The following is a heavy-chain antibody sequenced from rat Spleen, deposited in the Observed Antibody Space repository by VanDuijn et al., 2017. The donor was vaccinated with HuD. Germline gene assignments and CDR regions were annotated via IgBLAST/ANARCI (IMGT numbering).Heavy chain of an antibody. CDR3: ARHGYNSYFDY. Sequence: QVQLKESGPGLMQPSETLSLTCTVSGFSLTSNGVGWVRQPLGKGLVWMGTIWAGGSTNYNSAVQSRLSISRDTSKSQVFLKMNSLQAEDTAMYFCARHGYNSYFDYWGQGVMVTVSS. D-gene: IGHD1-9*01. CDR2: IWAGGST. V-gene: IGHV2-72*01. CDR1: GFSLTSNG. J-gene: IGHJ2*01.